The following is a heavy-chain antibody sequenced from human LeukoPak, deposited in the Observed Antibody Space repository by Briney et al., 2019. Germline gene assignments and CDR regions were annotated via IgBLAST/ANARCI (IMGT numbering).Heavy chain of an antibody. CDR2: IYYSGST. CDR1: GGSISSYY. J-gene: IGHJ6*02. V-gene: IGHV4-59*01. D-gene: IGHD3-3*01. CDR3: ARGPGDFWSGYYYYYGMDV. Sequence: SETLSLTCTVSGGSISSYYWSWIRQPPGKGLEWIGYIYYSGSTNYNPSLKSRVTISVDTSKNQFSLKLSSVTAADTAVYYCARGPGDFWSGYYYYYGMDVWGQGTTVTVSS.